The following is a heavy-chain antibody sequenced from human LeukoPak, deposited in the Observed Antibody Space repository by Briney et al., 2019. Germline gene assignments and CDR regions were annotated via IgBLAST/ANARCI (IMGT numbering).Heavy chain of an antibody. D-gene: IGHD3-22*01. J-gene: IGHJ4*02. CDR1: GFTLSSYG. V-gene: IGHV3-30*02. Sequence: GGSLRLSCAASGFTLSSYGMHWVRQAPGKGLEWVAFIRYDGSNKYYADSVKGRFTISGDNSKNTLYLQMNSLRAEDTAVYYCAKIAIYYDSSGPKDYWGQGTLVTVSS. CDR2: IRYDGSNK. CDR3: AKIAIYYDSSGPKDY.